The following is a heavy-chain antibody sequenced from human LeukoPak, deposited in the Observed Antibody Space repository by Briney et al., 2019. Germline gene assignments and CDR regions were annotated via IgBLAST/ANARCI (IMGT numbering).Heavy chain of an antibody. CDR3: ASLGGFDS. J-gene: IGHJ4*02. V-gene: IGHV4-61*02. D-gene: IGHD3-16*01. CDR1: GGSISSGNYY. Sequence: PSETLSLTCTVSGGSISSGNYYWNWIRQPAGKGLEWIGRIYSSVTTYNPYLKSRVSISVDTSKNQFSLRLSSVTAADTAVYYCASLGGFDSWGQGTLVTVSS. CDR2: IYSSVT.